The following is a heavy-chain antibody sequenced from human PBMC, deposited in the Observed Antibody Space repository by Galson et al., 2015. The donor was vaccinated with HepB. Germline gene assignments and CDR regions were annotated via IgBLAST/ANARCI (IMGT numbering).Heavy chain of an antibody. CDR3: AKDDPANYYGSGSLFDY. CDR2: ISYDGSNK. CDR1: GFTFSSYG. Sequence: SLRLSCAASGFTFSSYGMHWVRQAPGKGLEWVAVISYDGSNKYYADSVKGRFTISRDNSKNTLYLQMNSLRAEDTAVYYCAKDDPANYYGSGSLFDYWGQGTLVTVSS. D-gene: IGHD3-10*01. J-gene: IGHJ4*02. V-gene: IGHV3-30*18.